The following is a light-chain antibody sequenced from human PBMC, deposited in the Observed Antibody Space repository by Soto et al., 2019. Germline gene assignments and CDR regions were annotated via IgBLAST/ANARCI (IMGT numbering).Light chain of an antibody. V-gene: IGLV2-14*03. CDR1: SSDVGGYNF. Sequence: QSVLTQPDSVFGSPGQSITISCTGTSSDVGGYNFVSWYQQLPGKAPKLMIYEVTSRPSGVSNRFSGSKSGNTASLTISGLQPEDEAEYYCSSYTTSSTVVFGTGTKVTV. CDR3: SSYTTSSTVV. CDR2: EVT. J-gene: IGLJ1*01.